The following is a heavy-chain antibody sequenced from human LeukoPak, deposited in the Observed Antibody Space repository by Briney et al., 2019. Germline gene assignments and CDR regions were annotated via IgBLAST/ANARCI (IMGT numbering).Heavy chain of an antibody. Sequence: GGSLRLSCAASGFTVSSNYMSWVRQAPGKGLEWVSVIYSGGSTYYADSVKGRFTISRDNSKNTLYLQMNSLRAEDTAVYYCARDLSVAPYYYYGMDVWGQGTTVTVSS. J-gene: IGHJ6*02. CDR1: GFTVSSNY. V-gene: IGHV3-66*01. CDR3: ARDLSVAPYYYYGMDV. D-gene: IGHD2-21*01. CDR2: IYSGGST.